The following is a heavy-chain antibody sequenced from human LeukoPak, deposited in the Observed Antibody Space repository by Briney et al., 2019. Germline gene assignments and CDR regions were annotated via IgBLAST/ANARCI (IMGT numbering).Heavy chain of an antibody. CDR1: GFMFSGYW. V-gene: IGHV3-23*01. CDR3: AKLDCSGSSCYQFDC. J-gene: IGHJ4*02. Sequence: GGSLRLSCAASGFMFSGYWMHWVRQGPEKGLEWVSGITGSGGSTFYADSVKGRFTISRDNSKNTLYLQMNSLRAEDTAVYYCAKLDCSGSSCYQFDCWGQGTLVTVSS. D-gene: IGHD2-15*01. CDR2: ITGSGGST.